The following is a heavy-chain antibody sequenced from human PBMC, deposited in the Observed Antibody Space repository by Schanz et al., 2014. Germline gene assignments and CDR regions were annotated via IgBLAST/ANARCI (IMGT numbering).Heavy chain of an antibody. Sequence: VQLVESGGDLVQPGGSQRLSCAASGFTFTNYAMTWVRQAPGKGLEWVAVLSSDESRKFYADSEKGRFTISRDNAKNSLYLQMNSLRAEDTALYYCARDSASSSWYPSDYWGQGTLVTVSS. J-gene: IGHJ4*02. D-gene: IGHD6-13*01. V-gene: IGHV3-30-3*01. CDR2: LSSDESRK. CDR1: GFTFTNYA. CDR3: ARDSASSSWYPSDY.